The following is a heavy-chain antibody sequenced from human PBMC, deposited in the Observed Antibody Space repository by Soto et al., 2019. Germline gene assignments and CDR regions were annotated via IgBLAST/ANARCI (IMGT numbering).Heavy chain of an antibody. CDR1: GFTFSSYA. Sequence: EVQLLESGGGLVQPGGSLRLSCAASGFTFSSYAMSWVRQAPGKGLEWVSAISGSGGSTYYADSVKGRFTISRDNSKNTLYLQMNSLRAEDTAVYYCAKVKEDIVVVVAAELDYRGQGTLVTVSS. CDR3: AKVKEDIVVVVAAELDY. D-gene: IGHD2-15*01. V-gene: IGHV3-23*01. CDR2: ISGSGGST. J-gene: IGHJ4*02.